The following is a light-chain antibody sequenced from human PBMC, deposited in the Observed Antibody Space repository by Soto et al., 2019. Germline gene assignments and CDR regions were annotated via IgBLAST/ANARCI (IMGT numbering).Light chain of an antibody. CDR3: QQYGSSPPIT. J-gene: IGKJ5*01. CDR1: QSVSSSY. Sequence: VLTQSPGTLSLSPGERATLSCRASQSVSSSYLTWYQQKPGQAPRLLIYGASSRATCIPDRFSGSGSGTDFTLTISRLEPEDFAVYYCQQYGSSPPITFGQGTRLEIK. V-gene: IGKV3-20*01. CDR2: GAS.